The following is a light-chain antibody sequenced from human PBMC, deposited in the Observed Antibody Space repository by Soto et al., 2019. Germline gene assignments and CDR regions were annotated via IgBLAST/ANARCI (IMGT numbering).Light chain of an antibody. CDR2: CNS. Sequence: QSVLTQPPSVSGAPGQRVTISCTGSSSNIGAGYDVHWYQQLPGTAPKLLIYCNSNRPSGVPDRFSGSKSGTSASLAITGLQAEDEADYYCQSSDSSQVVFGGGTKVTVL. J-gene: IGLJ2*01. V-gene: IGLV1-40*01. CDR3: QSSDSSQVV. CDR1: SSNIGAGYD.